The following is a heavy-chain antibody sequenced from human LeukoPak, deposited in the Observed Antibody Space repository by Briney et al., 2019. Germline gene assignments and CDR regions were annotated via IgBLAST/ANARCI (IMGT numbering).Heavy chain of an antibody. J-gene: IGHJ4*02. CDR1: GGSFSGYY. Sequence: SETLSLTCAVYGGSFSGYYWSWIRQPPGKGLEWIGEIDDSGNTNYNPSLKSRVTMSVDTSKSQFSLKVRSVTDADTAVYYCAREIELQWFGESDYWGQGTLVTVSS. V-gene: IGHV4-34*01. D-gene: IGHD3-10*01. CDR3: AREIELQWFGESDY. CDR2: IDDSGNT.